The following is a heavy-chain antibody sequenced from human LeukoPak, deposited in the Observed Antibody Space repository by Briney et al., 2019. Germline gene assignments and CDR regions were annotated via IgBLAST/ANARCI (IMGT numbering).Heavy chain of an antibody. D-gene: IGHD3-22*01. CDR2: INPNSGGT. J-gene: IGHJ3*02. CDR1: GYTFTSYA. V-gene: IGHV1-2*02. Sequence: ASVKVSCKASGYTFTSYAMNWVRQAPGQGLEWMGWINPNSGGTNYAQKFQGRVTMTRDTSISTAYMELSRLRSDDTAVYYCARVRSGSSGYYLGAFDIWGQGTMVTVSS. CDR3: ARVRSGSSGYYLGAFDI.